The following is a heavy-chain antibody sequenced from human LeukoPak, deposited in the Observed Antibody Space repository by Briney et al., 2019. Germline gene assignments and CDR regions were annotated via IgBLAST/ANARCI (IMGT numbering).Heavy chain of an antibody. V-gene: IGHV4-59*11. J-gene: IGHJ6*03. Sequence: SETLSLTCTVSGGSISSHYWSWIRQPPGKGLEWIGYIYYSGSTNYNPSLKSRVTISVDTSKNQFSLKLSSVAAADTAVYYCARVGTATEPDYYYYYMDVWGKGTTVTVSS. CDR2: IYYSGST. CDR1: GGSISSHY. D-gene: IGHD2-15*01. CDR3: ARVGTATEPDYYYYYMDV.